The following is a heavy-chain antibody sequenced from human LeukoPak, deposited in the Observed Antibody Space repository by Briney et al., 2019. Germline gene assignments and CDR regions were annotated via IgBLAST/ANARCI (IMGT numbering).Heavy chain of an antibody. D-gene: IGHD5-12*01. CDR1: GFTFSYYS. Sequence: TGGSLRLSCAVSGFTFSYYSVNWVRQAPGKGLEWVSYISSSGSTTYYADSVKGRFTVSRDNAKNSLYLQMNSLRAEDTAVYYCARASSGYLFDYWGQGTLVTVSS. CDR2: ISSSGSTT. CDR3: ARASSGYLFDY. V-gene: IGHV3-48*01. J-gene: IGHJ4*02.